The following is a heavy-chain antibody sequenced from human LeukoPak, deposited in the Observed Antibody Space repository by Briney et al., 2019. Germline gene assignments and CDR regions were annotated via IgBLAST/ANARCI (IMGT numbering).Heavy chain of an antibody. Sequence: EASVKVSFKASGYTFTGYYMHWVRQAPGQGLEWMGWINPNSGGTNYAQKFQGRVIVTRDTSISTAYMELTRLRSDDTAVYYCARQGVAVTAIEYWGQGTLVTVSS. CDR1: GYTFTGYY. CDR2: INPNSGGT. D-gene: IGHD2-21*02. CDR3: ARQGVAVTAIEY. V-gene: IGHV1-2*02. J-gene: IGHJ4*02.